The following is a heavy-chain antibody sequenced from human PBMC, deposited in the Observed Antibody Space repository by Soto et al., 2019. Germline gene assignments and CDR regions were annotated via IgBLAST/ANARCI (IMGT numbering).Heavy chain of an antibody. Sequence: EVELLESGGGLVQPGGSLRLSCTASGFSFNTYAMTWVRQAPGKGLEWVSTITCVSPSGTSTYYADSVKGRFTISRDNSKKTLSLQMSSLRAGDTAVYYCVKGGLSALDNLTPNIKYSWFDFWGLGTLVTVSS. D-gene: IGHD5-18*01. V-gene: IGHV3-23*01. CDR2: ITCVSPSGTST. CDR3: VKGGLSALDNLTPNIKYSWFDF. CDR1: GFSFNTYA. J-gene: IGHJ5*01.